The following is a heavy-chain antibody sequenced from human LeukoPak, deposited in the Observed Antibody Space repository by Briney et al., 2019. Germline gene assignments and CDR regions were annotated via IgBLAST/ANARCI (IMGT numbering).Heavy chain of an antibody. Sequence: SETLSLTCTVSGGSISNFYWSWVRQPPGKGLEWIGYIYYSGSAYYNPSLKSRVTMSVDTSKNQFSLKLSSVTSADTAVYFCAREHFNFYDSSGFLIWFDPWGQGTLVTVSS. J-gene: IGHJ5*02. V-gene: IGHV4-59*01. CDR3: AREHFNFYDSSGFLIWFDP. CDR1: GGSISNFY. CDR2: IYYSGSA. D-gene: IGHD3-22*01.